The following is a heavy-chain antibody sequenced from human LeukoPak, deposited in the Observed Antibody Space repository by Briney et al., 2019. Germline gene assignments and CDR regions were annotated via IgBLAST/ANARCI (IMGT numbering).Heavy chain of an antibody. CDR2: IIPIFGTA. J-gene: IGHJ4*02. V-gene: IGHV1-69*13. CDR1: GYTFTSYY. D-gene: IGHD4-17*01. CDR3: AREIGPYGDYAAGY. Sequence: GASVKVSCTASGYTFTSYYMHWVRQAPGQGLEWMGGIIPIFGTANYAQKFQGRVTITADESTSTAYMELSSLRSEDTAVYYCAREIGPYGDYAAGYWGQGTLVTVSS.